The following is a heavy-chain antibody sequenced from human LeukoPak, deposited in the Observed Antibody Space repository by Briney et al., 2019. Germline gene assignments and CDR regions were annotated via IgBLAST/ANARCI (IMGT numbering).Heavy chain of an antibody. Sequence: GESLKISCKGSGYSFTSYWIGWVRQMPGKGLEWVGIIYPGDSDTRYSPSFQGQVTISADKSISTAYLQWSSLKASDTAMYYCARRGERYDSSGNNWFDPWGQGTLVTVSS. CDR3: ARRGERYDSSGNNWFDP. V-gene: IGHV5-51*01. D-gene: IGHD3-22*01. J-gene: IGHJ5*02. CDR2: IYPGDSDT. CDR1: GYSFTSYW.